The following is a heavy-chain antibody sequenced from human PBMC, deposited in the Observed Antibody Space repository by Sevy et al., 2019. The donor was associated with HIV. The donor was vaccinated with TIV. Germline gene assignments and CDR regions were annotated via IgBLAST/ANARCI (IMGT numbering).Heavy chain of an antibody. Sequence: ASVKVSCKASGYIFIDYYMHWVRQAPGQGLEWMGRINPNSGGTNYTLKFQGRVTMTRDTSITTVYMELSSLRSDDTAVYYCVRLSFRNYFDHWGQGTLVTVSS. CDR2: INPNSGGT. CDR3: VRLSFRNYFDH. J-gene: IGHJ4*01. V-gene: IGHV1-2*06. CDR1: GYIFIDYY.